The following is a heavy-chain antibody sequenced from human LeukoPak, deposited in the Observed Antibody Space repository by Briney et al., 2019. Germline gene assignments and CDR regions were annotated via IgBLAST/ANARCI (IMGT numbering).Heavy chain of an antibody. CDR1: GFTFSSYS. J-gene: IGHJ4*02. Sequence: GGSLRLSCAASGFTFSSYSMNWVRQAPGKGLEWVSSISSSSSYIYYADSVKGRFTISRDNAKNSLYLQMNSLRAEDTAVYYCARAGAVGSYPYYFDYWGQGTLVTVSS. CDR3: ARAGAVGSYPYYFDY. D-gene: IGHD1-26*01. V-gene: IGHV3-21*01. CDR2: ISSSSSYI.